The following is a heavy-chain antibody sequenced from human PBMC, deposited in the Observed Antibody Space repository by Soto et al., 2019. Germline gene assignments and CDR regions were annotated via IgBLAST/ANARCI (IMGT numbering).Heavy chain of an antibody. CDR3: AKDIGFRYSYGNMDV. Sequence: PGGSLRLSCAASGFTFDGYAMQWVRQAPGEGLEWVSGISWNSGSIGYADSVRGRFTISRDNAKNSLYLQMNSLRAEDTALYYCAKDIGFRYSYGNMDVWGQGTTVTVSS. J-gene: IGHJ6*02. V-gene: IGHV3-9*01. D-gene: IGHD5-18*01. CDR1: GFTFDGYA. CDR2: ISWNSGSI.